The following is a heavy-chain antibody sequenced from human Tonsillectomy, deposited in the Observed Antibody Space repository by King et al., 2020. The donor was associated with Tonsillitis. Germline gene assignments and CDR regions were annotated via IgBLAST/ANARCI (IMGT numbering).Heavy chain of an antibody. D-gene: IGHD2-21*01. CDR2: INHMGST. CDR3: ARYFGSYELDP. Sequence: VQLQQWGAGLLKPSETLSLTCAVYGGSFSGYYWSGIRQPPGKGLEWIGEINHMGSTNYNPSLKSRVTISVDTSKNQCSLKLSSGTAADTAVYYCARYFGSYELDPWGQGTLVTVSS. J-gene: IGHJ5*02. CDR1: GGSFSGYY. V-gene: IGHV4-34*01.